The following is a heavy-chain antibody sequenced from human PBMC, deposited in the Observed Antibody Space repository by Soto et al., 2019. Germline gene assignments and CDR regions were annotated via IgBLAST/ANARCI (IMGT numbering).Heavy chain of an antibody. Sequence: TLSRTCAISGDSVFSNSAAWIWIRQSPSRGLEWLGRTYYRSKLYYGSKVSVKSRLTIKPDTSKNQFSLQLNSVNPEDSALYYCVIERGPFDALDIWGQRIMV. CDR2: TYYRSKLYY. J-gene: IGHJ3*02. CDR1: GDSVFSNSAA. V-gene: IGHV6-1*01. CDR3: VIERGPFDALDI.